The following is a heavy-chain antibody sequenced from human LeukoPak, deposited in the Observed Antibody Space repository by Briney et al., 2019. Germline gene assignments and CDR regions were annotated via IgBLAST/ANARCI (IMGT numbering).Heavy chain of an antibody. D-gene: IGHD3-22*01. CDR1: GGSISSGDYY. Sequence: SETLSLTCTVSGGSISSGDYYWSWVRQPPGTGREWIGYIYYSGSTYYNPSLKSRVTISVDTSRNQFSLKLSSVTAADTAVYYCARGFANYYGSSGFDYWGQGTLVTVSS. V-gene: IGHV4-30-4*01. CDR3: ARGFANYYGSSGFDY. CDR2: IYYSGST. J-gene: IGHJ4*02.